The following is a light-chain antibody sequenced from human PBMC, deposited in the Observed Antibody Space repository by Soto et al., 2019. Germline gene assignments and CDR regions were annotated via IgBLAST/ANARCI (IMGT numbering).Light chain of an antibody. Sequence: DIVMTQSPDSLAVSLGERATINCKSSQSVLYSSNNKNHLAWYQQKPGQPPKLLIYWASTRESGVPDRFNGSGSGTDFTLTISSLQAEDLAVYYCQQYYSSSLTFGGGTKVEIK. J-gene: IGKJ4*01. CDR3: QQYYSSSLT. CDR1: QSVLYSSNNKNH. CDR2: WAS. V-gene: IGKV4-1*01.